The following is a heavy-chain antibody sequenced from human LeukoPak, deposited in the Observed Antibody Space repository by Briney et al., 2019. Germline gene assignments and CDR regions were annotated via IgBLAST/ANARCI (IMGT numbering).Heavy chain of an antibody. Sequence: ASVKVSCKASGYTFTSYDINWVRQATGQGLEWMGWMNPNSGNTGYAQKFQGRVTITRNTSISTAYMELSSLRSEDTAVYYCARAAAPRYYYYYMDVWGKGTTVTISS. CDR1: GYTFTSYD. J-gene: IGHJ6*03. V-gene: IGHV1-8*03. CDR2: MNPNSGNT. D-gene: IGHD2-2*01. CDR3: ARAAAPRYYYYYMDV.